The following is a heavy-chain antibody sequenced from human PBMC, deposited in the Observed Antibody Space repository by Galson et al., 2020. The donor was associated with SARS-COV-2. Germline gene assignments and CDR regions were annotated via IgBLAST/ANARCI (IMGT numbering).Heavy chain of an antibody. V-gene: IGHV4-34*01. CDR3: ARRYTYGLSPYWYFDL. D-gene: IGHD5-18*01. CDR1: GGSFRGYY. J-gene: IGHJ2*01. Sequence: SETLSLTCAVYGGSFRGYYWSWIRQPPGKGLEWIGYIYQSGATHYNPSLKSRLTISVDRSKNQRSLDLRSVSVADSAVYYCARRYTYGLSPYWYFDLWGRGTLVTVSS. CDR2: IYQSGAT.